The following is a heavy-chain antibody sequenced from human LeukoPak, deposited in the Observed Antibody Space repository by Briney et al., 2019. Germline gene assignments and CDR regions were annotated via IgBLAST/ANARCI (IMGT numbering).Heavy chain of an antibody. CDR2: INPNSGGT. V-gene: IGHV1-2*02. J-gene: IGHJ4*02. Sequence: GAPVKVSCKASGYTFTGYYMHWVRQAPGQGLEWMGWINPNSGGTNYAQKFQGRVTMTRDTSISTAYMELSRLRSDDTAVYYCARGEVVVVPAAMQNCWGQGTLVTVSS. CDR3: ARGEVVVVPAAMQNC. D-gene: IGHD2-2*01. CDR1: GYTFTGYY.